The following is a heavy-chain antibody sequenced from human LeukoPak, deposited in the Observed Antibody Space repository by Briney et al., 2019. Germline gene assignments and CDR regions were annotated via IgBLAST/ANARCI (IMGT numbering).Heavy chain of an antibody. CDR2: IYSGGST. Sequence: GGSLRLSCAASGFTVSSNYMSWVRQAPGKGLEWVSVIYSGGSTYYADSVKGRFTISRDNSKNTLYHQMNSLRAEDTAVYYCARDWTSGSYDYWGQGTLVTVSS. D-gene: IGHD1-26*01. CDR3: ARDWTSGSYDY. V-gene: IGHV3-66*01. J-gene: IGHJ4*02. CDR1: GFTVSSNY.